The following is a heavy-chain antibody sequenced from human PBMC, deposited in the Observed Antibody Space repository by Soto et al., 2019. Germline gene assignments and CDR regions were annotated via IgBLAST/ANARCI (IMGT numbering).Heavy chain of an antibody. CDR3: ARDRGSWLLYAFDI. CDR2: TYYSGST. Sequence: SETLSLTCTVSGGSISSYYWSWIRQPPGKGLEWIGYTYYSGSTNYNPSLKSRVTISVDTSKNQFSLKLSSVTAADTAVYYCARDRGSWLLYAFDIWGQGTMVTVSS. D-gene: IGHD6-13*01. CDR1: GGSISSYY. J-gene: IGHJ3*02. V-gene: IGHV4-59*01.